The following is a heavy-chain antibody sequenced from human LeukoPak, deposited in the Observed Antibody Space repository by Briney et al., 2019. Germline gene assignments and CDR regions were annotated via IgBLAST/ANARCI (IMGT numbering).Heavy chain of an antibody. CDR1: GLTFSDSY. J-gene: IGHJ4*02. CDR3: ARPTDSSVDY. V-gene: IGHV3-11*01. CDR2: IRGSGTTI. D-gene: IGHD5-18*01. Sequence: SGGSLRLSCAASGLTFSDSYMSRIRQAPGKGLEWITYIRGSGTTIYHADSVKGRFTISRDNAKNSVYLQMNSLRDEDTAVYYCARPTDSSVDYWGQGTLVTVSS.